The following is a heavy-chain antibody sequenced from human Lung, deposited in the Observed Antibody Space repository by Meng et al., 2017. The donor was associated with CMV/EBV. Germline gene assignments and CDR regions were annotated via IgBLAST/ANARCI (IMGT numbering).Heavy chain of an antibody. Sequence: GESLKISCKGSGYSFTSYWIGWVRQMPGKGLEWMGIIYPGDSDTRYSPSFQGQVTISADKSISTAYLQWSSLKASDTAMYYCARSFPVLAVAGSDAFDIWXQGTMVTVSS. CDR3: ARSFPVLAVAGSDAFDI. CDR2: IYPGDSDT. CDR1: GYSFTSYW. J-gene: IGHJ3*02. D-gene: IGHD6-19*01. V-gene: IGHV5-51*01.